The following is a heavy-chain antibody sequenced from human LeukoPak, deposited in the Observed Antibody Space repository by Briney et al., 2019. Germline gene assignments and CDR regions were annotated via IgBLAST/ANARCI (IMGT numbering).Heavy chain of an antibody. Sequence: SGPTLVNPTQTLTLTCTFSGFSLSTSGVGVCWIRRPAGKALEWLALIYWNDDKRYSPSLKSRLTITKDTSKNQVVLTMTNMDPVDTATYYCAHRPVIHYDSSGFDYWGQGTLVTVSS. CDR1: GFSLSTSGVG. V-gene: IGHV2-5*01. CDR3: AHRPVIHYDSSGFDY. J-gene: IGHJ4*02. D-gene: IGHD3-22*01. CDR2: IYWNDDK.